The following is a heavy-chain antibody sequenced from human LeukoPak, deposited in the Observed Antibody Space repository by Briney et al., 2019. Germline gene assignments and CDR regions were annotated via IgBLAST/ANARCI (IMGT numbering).Heavy chain of an antibody. CDR1: GFTFDDYD. CDR2: INWNGGST. D-gene: IGHD2-21*02. CDR3: AREDSVTFRYLDL. Sequence: PGGSLRLSCTASGFTFDDYDMSWVRQAPGMGLEWVAGINWNGGSTTYADAVKGRVTISRHNGKNALYLHMNSLRDEDTALYYCAREDSVTFRYLDLWGQGTLSPSPQ. J-gene: IGHJ4*02. V-gene: IGHV3-20*04.